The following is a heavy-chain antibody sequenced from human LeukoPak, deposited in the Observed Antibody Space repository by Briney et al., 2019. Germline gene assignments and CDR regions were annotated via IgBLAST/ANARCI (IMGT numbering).Heavy chain of an antibody. CDR3: AKLSVQLWLLGPIAY. Sequence: GGSLRLSCAASGFTFSSYGMHWVRQAPGKGLEWVAVISYDGSNKYYADSVKGRFTISRDDSKNTLYLQVNSLRAEDTAVYYCAKLSVQLWLLGPIAYWGQGTLVTVSS. J-gene: IGHJ4*02. D-gene: IGHD5-18*01. V-gene: IGHV3-30*18. CDR2: ISYDGSNK. CDR1: GFTFSSYG.